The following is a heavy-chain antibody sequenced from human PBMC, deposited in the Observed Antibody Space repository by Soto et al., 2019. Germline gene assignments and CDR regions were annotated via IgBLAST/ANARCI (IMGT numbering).Heavy chain of an antibody. CDR2: ISAYNGNT. Sequence: QVQLVQSGAEVKKPGASVKVSCKASGYTFTSYGISWVRQAPGQGLEWMGWISAYNGNTNYAQKLQGRVTMTTDTSTSTGDMELRSLRSDDTAVYYCARENDDYGDYVGLRDYWGQGTLVTVSS. CDR3: ARENDDYGDYVGLRDY. D-gene: IGHD4-17*01. V-gene: IGHV1-18*01. J-gene: IGHJ4*02. CDR1: GYTFTSYG.